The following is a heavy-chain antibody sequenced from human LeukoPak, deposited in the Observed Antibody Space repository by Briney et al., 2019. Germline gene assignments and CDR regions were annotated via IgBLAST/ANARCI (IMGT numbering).Heavy chain of an antibody. CDR1: GGTFTSYA. V-gene: IGHV1-69*13. J-gene: IGHJ6*03. Sequence: SVKVSCKASGGTFTSYAISWVRQAPGQGLEWMGGIIPIFGTANYAQKFQGRVTITADESTSTAYMELSSLRSEDTAVYYCARGPRYPRGEYCSGGSCYQMDLPYYYYYYMDVWGKGTTVTVSS. CDR3: ARGPRYPRGEYCSGGSCYQMDLPYYYYYYMDV. D-gene: IGHD2-15*01. CDR2: IIPIFGTA.